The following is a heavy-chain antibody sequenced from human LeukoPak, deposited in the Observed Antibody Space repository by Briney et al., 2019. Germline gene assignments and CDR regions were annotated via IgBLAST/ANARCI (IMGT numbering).Heavy chain of an antibody. V-gene: IGHV4-34*01. CDR2: INHSGST. J-gene: IGHJ4*02. CDR3: ARAPITIFDY. Sequence: SETLSLTCAVYGGSFSGYYWSWIRQPPGKGLEWIGEINHSGSTNYNPSLKSRVTISVDTSKNQFPLKLSSVTAADTAVYYCARAPITIFDYWGQGTLVTVSS. D-gene: IGHD3-3*01. CDR1: GGSFSGYY.